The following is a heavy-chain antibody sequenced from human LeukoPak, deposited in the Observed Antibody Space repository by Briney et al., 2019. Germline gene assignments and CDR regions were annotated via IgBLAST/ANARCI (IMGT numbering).Heavy chain of an antibody. D-gene: IGHD3-3*01. CDR1: GYTFSNYG. CDR2: ISAYNGNT. V-gene: IGHV1-18*01. J-gene: IGHJ6*03. CDR3: ARDLGLLDYHMDL. Sequence: GASVKVSCKASGYTFSNYGISWVRQAPGQGLEWMAWISAYNGNTNYAQKFHGRVTMTTDTPTSTAYMDLRRLSSDDPTRYYCARDLGLLDYHMDLWGKGPTVSVS.